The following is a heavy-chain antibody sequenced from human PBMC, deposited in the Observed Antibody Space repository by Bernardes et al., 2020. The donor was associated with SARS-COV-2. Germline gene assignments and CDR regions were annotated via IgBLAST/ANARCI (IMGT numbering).Heavy chain of an antibody. Sequence: LTCGVYGGSLSGYYWHWIRQAPGKGLGWVANIKQDGSENYYVDSVKGRFTISRDNAKNSLSMQMKSLRAEETAVYYCSRDSGSGYYSNYYFDFWGQGAMVTVSS. CDR2: IKQDGSEN. D-gene: IGHD3-22*01. CDR1: GGSLSGYY. CDR3: SRDSGSGYYSNYYFDF. V-gene: IGHV3-7*01. J-gene: IGHJ4*02.